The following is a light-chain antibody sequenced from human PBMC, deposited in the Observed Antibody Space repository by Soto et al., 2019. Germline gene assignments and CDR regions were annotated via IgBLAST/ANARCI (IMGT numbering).Light chain of an antibody. V-gene: IGKV3-20*01. CDR3: QQYGRSPPEFT. CDR2: GAS. J-gene: IGKJ3*01. CDR1: QSISSSY. Sequence: EIVLTQSPGTLSLSPGERATLSCRASQSISSSYLAWSQQRPGQAPRLLISGASYRAAGVPDRFSGSRSGTDFTLTISRLEPEDFAVYYCQQYGRSPPEFTFGPGNKVGS.